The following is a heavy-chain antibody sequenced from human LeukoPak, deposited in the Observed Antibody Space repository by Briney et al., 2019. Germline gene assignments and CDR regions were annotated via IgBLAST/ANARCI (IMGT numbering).Heavy chain of an antibody. J-gene: IGHJ4*02. Sequence: GASVKVSCKASGYTFISYYMHWVRQAPGQGLEWMGIINPSGGSTSYAQKFQGRVTMTRDTSTSTVYMELSSLRSEDTAVYYCAISSGWRGGFDYWGQGTLVTVSS. CDR1: GYTFISYY. CDR2: INPSGGST. CDR3: AISSGWRGGFDY. V-gene: IGHV1-46*01. D-gene: IGHD6-19*01.